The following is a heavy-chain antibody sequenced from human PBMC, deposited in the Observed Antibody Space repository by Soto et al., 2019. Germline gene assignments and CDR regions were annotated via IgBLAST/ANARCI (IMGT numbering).Heavy chain of an antibody. J-gene: IGHJ4*02. CDR1: GFTFSNAW. D-gene: IGHD3-10*01. CDR2: IKSKTDGETT. V-gene: IGHV3-15*07. CDR3: SWYYGSGSYLKTHDY. Sequence: GGSLRLSCAASGFTFSNAWMTWVRQAPGKGLEWVGRIKSKTDGETTDYAAPVKGRFTISRDDSKNTLYLQINSLKTEDTAVYYCSWYYGSGSYLKTHDYWGQGTLVTVSS.